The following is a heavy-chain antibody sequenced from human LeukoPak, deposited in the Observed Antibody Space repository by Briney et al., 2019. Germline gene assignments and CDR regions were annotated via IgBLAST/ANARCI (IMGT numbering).Heavy chain of an antibody. CDR2: IYYSGST. CDR3: ARDYSSSSEAFDP. J-gene: IGHJ5*02. V-gene: IGHV4-59*12. CDR1: GGSISSYY. Sequence: TPSETLSLTCTVSGGSISSYYWSWIRQPPGKGLEWIGYIYYSGSTNYNPSLKSRVTMSVDTSKNQFSLKLSSVTAADTAVYYCARDYSSSSEAFDPWGQGTLVTVSS. D-gene: IGHD6-6*01.